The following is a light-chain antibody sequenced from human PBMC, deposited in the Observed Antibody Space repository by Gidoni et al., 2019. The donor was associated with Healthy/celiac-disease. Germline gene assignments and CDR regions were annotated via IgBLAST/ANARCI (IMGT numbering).Light chain of an antibody. J-gene: IGLJ7*02. Sequence: QSVLTQPHAASGTPGQRVTISCSGSSSNIGSNYVYWYQQLPGTAPKLLIYSNNQRPSGVPDRFSGSKSGTSASLAISGLRSEDEADYYCAAWDDSLSGPVFGGGTQLTAL. CDR2: SNN. CDR1: SSNIGSNY. V-gene: IGLV1-47*02. CDR3: AAWDDSLSGPV.